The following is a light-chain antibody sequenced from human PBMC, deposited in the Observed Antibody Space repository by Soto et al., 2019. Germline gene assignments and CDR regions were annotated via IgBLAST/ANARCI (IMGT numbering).Light chain of an antibody. CDR2: AAS. J-gene: IGKJ2*01. V-gene: IGKV1-39*01. Sequence: DIPMTQSPSSLSASVGDRVTITCRANQSITSYLNWYQQRPGNAPKVLIYAASSLQSGVPSRFSGSASGTDFTLTISSLQPEDFAIYYCQQSYSTPYTFGQGTKLEIK. CDR1: QSITSY. CDR3: QQSYSTPYT.